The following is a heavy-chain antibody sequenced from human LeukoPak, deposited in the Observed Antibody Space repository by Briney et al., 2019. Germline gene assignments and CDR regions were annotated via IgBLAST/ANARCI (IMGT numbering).Heavy chain of an antibody. V-gene: IGHV1-2*02. CDR1: GYTFTGYY. CDR3: ARDPPIRYFDWLPHYYYYGMDV. D-gene: IGHD3-9*01. Sequence: ASVKVSCKASGYTFTGYYMHWVRQAPGQGFEWMGWINPNSGDTNYAQKFQGRVTMTRDTSISTAHMELRSLRSDDTAVYYCARDPPIRYFDWLPHYYYYGMDVWGKGTTVTVSS. CDR2: INPNSGDT. J-gene: IGHJ6*04.